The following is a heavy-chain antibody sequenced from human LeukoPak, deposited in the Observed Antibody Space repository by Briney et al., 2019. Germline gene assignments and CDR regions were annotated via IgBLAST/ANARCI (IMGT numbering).Heavy chain of an antibody. V-gene: IGHV4-59*01. CDR1: GASISSYY. Sequence: SETLSLTCTVSGASISSYYWSWIRQPPGKGLEWIGYISYTGSTNYNPSLKSRVTISVDTSKNQFSLKLSSVTAADTAVYYCARVYGSGYDFRGAFDIWGQGTMVTVSS. CDR2: ISYTGST. J-gene: IGHJ3*02. D-gene: IGHD5-12*01. CDR3: ARVYGSGYDFRGAFDI.